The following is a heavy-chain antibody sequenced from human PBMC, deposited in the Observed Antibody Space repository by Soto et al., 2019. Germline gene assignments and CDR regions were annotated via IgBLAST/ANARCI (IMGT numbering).Heavy chain of an antibody. CDR3: ARVNWVRGSSGYDAFDI. D-gene: IGHD6-19*01. J-gene: IGHJ3*02. V-gene: IGHV1-69*13. CDR1: GGTFSSYA. Sequence: SVKVSCKASGGTFSSYAISWVRQAPGQGLEWMGGIIPIFGTANYAQKFQGRVTITADESTSTAYMELSSLRSEDTAVYYCARVNWVRGSSGYDAFDIWGQGTMVTVSS. CDR2: IIPIFGTA.